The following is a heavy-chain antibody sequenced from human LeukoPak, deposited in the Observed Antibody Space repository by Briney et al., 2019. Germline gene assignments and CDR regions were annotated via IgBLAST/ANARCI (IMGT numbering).Heavy chain of an antibody. CDR3: SFVVVVVPAAPFDY. CDR2: INHSGST. CDR1: GGSFSGYY. D-gene: IGHD2-2*01. V-gene: IGHV4-34*01. Sequence: PSETLSLTCAVYGGSFSGYYWSWIRQPPGKGLEWIGEINHSGSTNYNPSLKSRVTISVDTSKNQFSLKLSSVTAADTAVYYCSFVVVVVPAAPFDYWGQGTLVTVSS. J-gene: IGHJ4*02.